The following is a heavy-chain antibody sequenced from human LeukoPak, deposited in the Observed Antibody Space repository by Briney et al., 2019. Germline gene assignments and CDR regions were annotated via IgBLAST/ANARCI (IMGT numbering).Heavy chain of an antibody. J-gene: IGHJ4*02. CDR1: GFTFSSYS. Sequence: GGSLRLSCAASGFTFSSYSMNWVRQAPGKGLEWVSSISSSSSYIYYADSVKGRFTISRDNAKNSLYLQMNSLRAEDTAVYYCARAGEQKLDQTYFDYWGQGTLVTVSS. V-gene: IGHV3-21*01. CDR3: ARAGEQKLDQTYFDY. D-gene: IGHD6-13*01. CDR2: ISSSSSYI.